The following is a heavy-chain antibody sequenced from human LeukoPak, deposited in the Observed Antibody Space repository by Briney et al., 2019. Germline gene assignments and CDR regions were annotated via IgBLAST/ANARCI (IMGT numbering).Heavy chain of an antibody. CDR2: MYSGGST. Sequence: PGGSLRLSCAASGFTVSNSYMSWVRQAPGKGLEWVSVMYSGGSTNYADSVKGRFIISRDDSKNILDLQMNSLKAEDTAVYYCARGNYASTGPGALDIWGQGTMVTVSS. CDR1: GFTVSNSY. V-gene: IGHV3-53*01. CDR3: ARGNYASTGPGALDI. D-gene: IGHD3-22*01. J-gene: IGHJ3*02.